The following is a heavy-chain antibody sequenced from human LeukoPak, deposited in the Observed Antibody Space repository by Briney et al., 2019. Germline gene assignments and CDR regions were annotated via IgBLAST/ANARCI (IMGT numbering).Heavy chain of an antibody. D-gene: IGHD5-18*01. CDR3: ARDQGGGYSYGWQSFDY. Sequence: GGSLRLSCAASGFTFSSYSMNWVRQAPGKGLEWVSYISSSSSTIYYADSVKGRFTISGDNAKNSLYLQMNSLRAEDTAVYYCARDQGGGYSYGWQSFDYWGQGTLVTVSS. V-gene: IGHV3-48*04. CDR1: GFTFSSYS. CDR2: ISSSSSTI. J-gene: IGHJ4*02.